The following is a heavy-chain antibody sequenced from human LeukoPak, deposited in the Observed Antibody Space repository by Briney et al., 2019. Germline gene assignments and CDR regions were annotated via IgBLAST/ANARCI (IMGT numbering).Heavy chain of an antibody. CDR1: GFTFSSYG. J-gene: IGHJ4*02. CDR2: IWYDGSNK. V-gene: IGHV3-33*01. CDR3: ARPAVAGIYYFDY. D-gene: IGHD6-19*01. Sequence: GRSLRLSCAASGFTFSSYGMHWVRQAPGKGLEWVAVIWYDGSNKYYADSVKGRFTISRDNSKNTLYLQMNSLRAEDTAVYYCARPAVAGIYYFDYWGLGTLVTVSS.